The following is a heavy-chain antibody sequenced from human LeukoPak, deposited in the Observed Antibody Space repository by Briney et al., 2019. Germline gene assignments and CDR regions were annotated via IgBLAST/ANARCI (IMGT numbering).Heavy chain of an antibody. CDR3: ARVAAAAGNNWFDP. J-gene: IGHJ5*02. V-gene: IGHV4-38-2*02. Sequence: SETLSLTCTVSGYSISSGYYWGWIRQPPGKGLEWIGYIYYSGSTYYNPSLKSRVTISVDTSKNQFSLKLSSVTAADTAVYYCARVAAAAGNNWFDPWGQGTLVTVSS. CDR1: GYSISSGYY. CDR2: IYYSGST. D-gene: IGHD6-13*01.